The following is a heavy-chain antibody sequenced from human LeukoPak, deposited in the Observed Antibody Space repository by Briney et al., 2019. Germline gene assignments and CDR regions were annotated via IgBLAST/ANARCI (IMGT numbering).Heavy chain of an antibody. CDR2: IIPIFGTA. D-gene: IGHD3-22*01. V-gene: IGHV1-69*06. CDR1: GGTFSSYA. Sequence: ASVKVSCKASGGTFSSYAISWVRQAPGQGLEWMGGIIPIFGTANYAQKFQGRVTITADKSTSTAYMELSSLRSEDTAVYYCARRSGYDSSGGFDYWGQGTLVTVSS. CDR3: ARRSGYDSSGGFDY. J-gene: IGHJ4*02.